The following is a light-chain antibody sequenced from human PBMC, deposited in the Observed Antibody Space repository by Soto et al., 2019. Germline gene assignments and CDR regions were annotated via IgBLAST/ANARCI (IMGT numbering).Light chain of an antibody. V-gene: IGKV3-15*01. CDR1: QSIGDT. CDR3: QQYNYWPWT. CDR2: GAS. Sequence: EIVMTQSPATLSVSPGGRATLSFRASQSIGDTLAWYQQKPGQAPRLLIYGASTRAPGFPARFSASGSGTDFTLTISSLQSEDFAVYYCQQYNYWPWTFGQGTKVDIK. J-gene: IGKJ1*01.